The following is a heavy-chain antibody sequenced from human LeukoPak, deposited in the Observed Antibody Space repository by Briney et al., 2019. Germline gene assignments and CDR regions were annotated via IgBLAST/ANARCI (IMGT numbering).Heavy chain of an antibody. J-gene: IGHJ4*02. D-gene: IGHD4-17*01. Sequence: SETLSLTCTVSGGSISSYYWSWIRQPPGKGLERIGYIYYSGSTNYNPSLKSRVTISVDTSKNQFSLKLSSVTAADTAVYYCARRTVTTGEVDYWGQGTLVTVSS. V-gene: IGHV4-59*08. CDR1: GGSISSYY. CDR2: IYYSGST. CDR3: ARRTVTTGEVDY.